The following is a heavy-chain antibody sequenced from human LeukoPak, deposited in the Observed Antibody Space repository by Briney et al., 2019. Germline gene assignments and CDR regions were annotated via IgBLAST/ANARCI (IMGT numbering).Heavy chain of an antibody. V-gene: IGHV1-46*01. CDR1: GYTFTSYY. Sequence: ASVKVSCKASGYTFTSYYMHWVRQAPGQGLEWMGIINPSGGSTSYAQKFQGRVTMTRDTSTSTAYMELRSLRSDDTAVYYCARFISSSWYFSWFDPWGQGTLVTVSS. D-gene: IGHD6-13*01. CDR3: ARFISSSWYFSWFDP. J-gene: IGHJ5*02. CDR2: INPSGGST.